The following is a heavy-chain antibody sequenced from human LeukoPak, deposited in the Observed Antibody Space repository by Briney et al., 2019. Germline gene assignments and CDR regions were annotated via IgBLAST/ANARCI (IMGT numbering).Heavy chain of an antibody. J-gene: IGHJ6*02. CDR1: GYTFTSYY. Sequence: GASVKVSCKASGYTFTSYYMHWVRQAPGQGLEWMGIVNPSGGSTSYAQKFQGRVTMTRDTSTSTVYMELSSLRSEDTAVYYCARDLRQQPRIYYYYGMDVWGQGTTVTVSS. CDR2: VNPSGGST. CDR3: ARDLRQQPRIYYYYGMDV. D-gene: IGHD6-13*01. V-gene: IGHV1-46*01.